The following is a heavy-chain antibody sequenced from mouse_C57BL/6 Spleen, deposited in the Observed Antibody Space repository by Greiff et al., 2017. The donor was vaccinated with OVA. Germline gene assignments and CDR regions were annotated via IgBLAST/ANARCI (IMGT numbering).Heavy chain of an antibody. J-gene: IGHJ3*01. V-gene: IGHV1-53*01. Sequence: VQLQQPGTELVKPGASVKLSCKASGYTFTSYWMHWVKQRPGQGLEWIGNINPSDGGTNYNEKFKGKATLTVDKSSSTAYMQLSSLTSEDSAVYYCASSTYDYDGVAGFAYWGQGTLLTVSA. CDR1: GYTFTSYW. CDR3: ASSTYDYDGVAGFAY. D-gene: IGHD2-4*01. CDR2: INPSDGGT.